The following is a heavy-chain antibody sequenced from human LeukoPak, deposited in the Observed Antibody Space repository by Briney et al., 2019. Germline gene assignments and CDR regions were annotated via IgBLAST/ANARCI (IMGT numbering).Heavy chain of an antibody. CDR3: SRDSLSSCGGDCYSGLGV. V-gene: IGHV3-74*01. Sequence: PGGSLRLSCAASGFIFSSYAMHWVRQAPGEALMWVSRIKSDGSSTTYADSVKGRFTISRDNAKNTLYLQMNSLRAEDTAVYYCSRDSLSSCGGDCYSGLGVWGQGTTVTVSS. CDR2: IKSDGSST. CDR1: GFIFSSYA. D-gene: IGHD2-21*02. J-gene: IGHJ6*02.